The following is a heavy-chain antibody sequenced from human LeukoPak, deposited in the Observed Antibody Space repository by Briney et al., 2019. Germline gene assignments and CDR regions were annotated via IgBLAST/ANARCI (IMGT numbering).Heavy chain of an antibody. D-gene: IGHD3-16*01. CDR2: INSDGSTT. J-gene: IGHJ4*02. V-gene: IGHV3-74*01. CDR3: TRGGVDY. CDR1: GFTFNNYW. Sequence: PGGSLRLSCAASGFTFNNYWMHWVRQVPGKGLVWVSRINSDGSTTTYADSVKGRFTISRDNAKNTVYLQMNSLRGEDTAVYYCTRGGVDYWGQGTLVNVSS.